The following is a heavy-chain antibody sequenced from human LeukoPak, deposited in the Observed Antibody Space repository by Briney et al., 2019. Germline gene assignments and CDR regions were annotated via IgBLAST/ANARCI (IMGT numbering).Heavy chain of an antibody. CDR1: GGSISSYY. CDR3: ARVHGESFDS. D-gene: IGHD3-10*01. Sequence: SETLSLTCTVFGGSISSYYWSWMRQPPGQGLKGIGYIYYCGSSNCNPSLKRRVTISVDTPKNQFSLKLSSVTAADTAVYYCARVHGESFDSWGQGTLVTVSS. CDR2: IYYCGSS. J-gene: IGHJ5*01. V-gene: IGHV4-59*12.